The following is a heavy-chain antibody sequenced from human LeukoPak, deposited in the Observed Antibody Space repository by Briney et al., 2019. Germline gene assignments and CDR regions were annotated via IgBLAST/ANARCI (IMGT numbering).Heavy chain of an antibody. CDR3: ARGGSSGAPPDNWFDP. CDR1: GYTFTGYY. J-gene: IGHJ5*02. D-gene: IGHD1-26*01. Sequence: ASVKVSCKASGYTFTGYYMHWVRQAPGQGLEWMGWINPNSGGTNYAQKFQGRVTMTRDTSISTAYMELSRLRSDDTAVYYCARGGSSGAPPDNWFDPWGQGTLVTVSS. V-gene: IGHV1-2*02. CDR2: INPNSGGT.